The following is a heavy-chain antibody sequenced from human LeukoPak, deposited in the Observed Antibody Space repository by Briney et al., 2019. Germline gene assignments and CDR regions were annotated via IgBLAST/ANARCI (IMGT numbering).Heavy chain of an antibody. Sequence: PGGSLRLSCAASGFTFSSYWMHWVRQGPGKGLVWVSRINSDGSSTSYADSVKGRFTISRDNAKNTLYLQMNSLRAEDTAVYYCARVFLYYYGSGSYSDYWGQGTLVTVSS. V-gene: IGHV3-74*01. D-gene: IGHD3-10*01. CDR3: ARVFLYYYGSGSYSDY. CDR1: GFTFSSYW. J-gene: IGHJ4*02. CDR2: INSDGSST.